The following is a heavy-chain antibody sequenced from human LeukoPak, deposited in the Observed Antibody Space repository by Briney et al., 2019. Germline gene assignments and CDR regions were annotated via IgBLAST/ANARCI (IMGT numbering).Heavy chain of an antibody. CDR1: GFTFSSYS. V-gene: IGHV3-21*01. D-gene: IGHD2-2*02. CDR2: ISSSSSYI. J-gene: IGHJ6*02. Sequence: PGRSLRLSCAASGFTFSSYSMNWVRQAPGKGLEWVSSISSSSSYIYYADSVKGRFTISRDNAKNSLYLQMNSLRAEDTAVYYCARGEAGYCSSTSCYMGYYYYYGMDVWGQGTTVTVSS. CDR3: ARGEAGYCSSTSCYMGYYYYYGMDV.